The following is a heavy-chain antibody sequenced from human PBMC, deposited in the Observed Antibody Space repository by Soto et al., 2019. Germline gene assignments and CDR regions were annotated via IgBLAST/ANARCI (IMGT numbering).Heavy chain of an antibody. CDR1: GYTFTSYP. V-gene: IGHV1-3*01. D-gene: IGHD5-18*01. CDR2: IDAGTGNT. J-gene: IGHJ6*02. Sequence: ASVKVSCKASGYTFTSYPTHWVRQAPGQRLQWMGWIDAGTGNTKYSQKFRGRVTFTTDTSASTAYMDLSSLRSEDTAVYYCARAGYTYGSRYYGMDGWGQGTTVTVSS. CDR3: ARAGYTYGSRYYGMDG.